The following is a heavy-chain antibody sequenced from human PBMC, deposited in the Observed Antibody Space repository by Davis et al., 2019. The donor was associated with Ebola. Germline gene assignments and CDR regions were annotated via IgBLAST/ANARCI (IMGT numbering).Heavy chain of an antibody. D-gene: IGHD1-1*01. CDR1: GFTFSSYG. CDR3: ARGGVQLERYYYYYGMDV. J-gene: IGHJ6*02. CDR2: IWYDGSNK. Sequence: GESLKISCAASGFTFSSYGRHWVRQAPGKGLEWVAGIWYDGSNKNYADSVKGRFTISGDNSKNTLYLQMNSLRAEDTAVYYCARGGVQLERYYYYYGMDVWGQGTTVTVSS. V-gene: IGHV3-33*01.